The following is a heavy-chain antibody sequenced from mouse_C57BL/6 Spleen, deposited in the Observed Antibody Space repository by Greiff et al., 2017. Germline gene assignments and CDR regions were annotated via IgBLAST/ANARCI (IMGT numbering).Heavy chain of an antibody. CDR3: ARFFYYYGSSYFDY. Sequence: VQLQQSGPELVKPGASVKIPCKASGYTFTDYNMDWVKQSHGKSLEWIGDINPNNGGTIYNQKFKGKATLTVDKSSSTAYMELRSLTSEDTAVYYCARFFYYYGSSYFDYWGQGTTLTVSS. CDR2: INPNNGGT. V-gene: IGHV1-18*01. J-gene: IGHJ2*01. D-gene: IGHD1-1*01. CDR1: GYTFTDYN.